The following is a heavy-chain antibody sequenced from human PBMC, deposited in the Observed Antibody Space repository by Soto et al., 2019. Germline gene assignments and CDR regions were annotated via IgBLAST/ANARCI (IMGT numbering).Heavy chain of an antibody. CDR3: AKIVVAAGLQN. Sequence: EVLLLESGGGLVQPGGSLRLSCAPSGFTFSTYPMSWVRQAPGKGLEWVSSITSSGDTTYYTDSVKGRFTISRDNFRNTLYLQMSSLRAEDTAVYYCAKIVVAAGLQNWGQGTLVTVSS. D-gene: IGHD2-21*01. CDR2: ITSSGDTT. V-gene: IGHV3-23*01. CDR1: GFTFSTYP. J-gene: IGHJ1*01.